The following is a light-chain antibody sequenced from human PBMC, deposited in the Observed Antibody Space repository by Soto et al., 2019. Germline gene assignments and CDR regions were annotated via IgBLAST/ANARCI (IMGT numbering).Light chain of an antibody. J-gene: IGLJ3*02. V-gene: IGLV8-61*01. Sequence: QAVVTQEPSFSVSPGGTVTLTCGLSSGSISTSYYPSWYQQTPGQPPRTLIYSTNTRSSGVPDRFSGSILGNKAALTITGAQADDESDYHCVLYMGSGIWVFGGGTKVTVL. CDR1: SGSISTSYY. CDR2: STN. CDR3: VLYMGSGIWV.